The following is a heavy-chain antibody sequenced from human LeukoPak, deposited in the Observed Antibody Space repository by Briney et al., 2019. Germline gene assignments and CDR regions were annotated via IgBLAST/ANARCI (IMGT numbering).Heavy chain of an antibody. CDR3: AGGQWELLRVGFDY. Sequence: GGSLRLSCAASGFTFSSYWMHWVRQGSGKGLVWVSRINRDGSSTSYADSVKGRFTISRDNAKNTLYLQMNSLRAEDTAVYYCAGGQWELLRVGFDYWGQGTLVMVSS. V-gene: IGHV3-74*01. CDR2: INRDGSST. J-gene: IGHJ4*02. D-gene: IGHD1-26*01. CDR1: GFTFSSYW.